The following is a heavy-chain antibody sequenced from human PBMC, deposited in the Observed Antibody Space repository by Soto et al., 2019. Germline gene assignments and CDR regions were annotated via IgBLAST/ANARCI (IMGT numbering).Heavy chain of an antibody. V-gene: IGHV3-23*01. CDR3: AKSLSGTNYGMDV. D-gene: IGHD1-7*01. CDR2: GSGGGT. J-gene: IGHJ6*02. Sequence: LRLSCAASGFTFSSYAVSWVRQAPGKGLEWVSTGSGGGTYYADSVRGRFTISRDDSKNMLYLQMSGLRAEDTAVYYCAKSLSGTNYGMDVWGQGTTVTVSS. CDR1: GFTFSSYA.